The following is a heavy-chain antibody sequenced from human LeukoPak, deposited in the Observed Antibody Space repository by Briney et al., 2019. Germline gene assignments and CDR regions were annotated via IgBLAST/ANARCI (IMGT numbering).Heavy chain of an antibody. CDR2: INPTSGAT. V-gene: IGHV1-2*02. Sequence: ASVKVYCKASGYTFTDYYMHWVRQAPGQGLDWVGWINPTSGATNYAQKFQGRVTMTRDTSNNTSYMELSRLRSDDTAVYYCAREFRTSTWSFDAFDLWGQGTMVTVSS. J-gene: IGHJ3*01. D-gene: IGHD1/OR15-1a*01. CDR1: GYTFTDYY. CDR3: AREFRTSTWSFDAFDL.